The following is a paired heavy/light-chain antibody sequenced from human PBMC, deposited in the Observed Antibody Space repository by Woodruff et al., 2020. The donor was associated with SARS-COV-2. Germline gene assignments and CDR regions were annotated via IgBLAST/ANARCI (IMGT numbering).Light chain of an antibody. CDR1: SSDVGSYNL. CDR3: CSYAGSSTLV. V-gene: IGLV2-23*01. CDR2: EGS. J-gene: IGLJ2*01. Sequence: QSALTQPASVSGSPGQSITISCTGTSSDVGSYNLVSWYQQHPGKAPKLMIYEGSKRPSGVSNRFSGSKSGNTASLTISGLQAEDEADYHCCSYAGSSTLVFGGGTKLTVL.
Heavy chain of an antibody. CDR2: IDWDDDK. V-gene: IGHV2-70*04. J-gene: IGHJ4*02. CDR3: ARISRYCSSTSCYLEY. CDR1: GFSLSTREMR. Sequence: QVTLKESGPALVKPTQTLTLTCTFSGFSLSTREMRVSWIRQPPGKALEWLARIDWDDDKFYSTSLKTRLTISKDTSKNQVFLTMTNMDPVDTATYYCARISRYCSSTSCYLEYWGQGTLVTVSS. D-gene: IGHD2-2*01.